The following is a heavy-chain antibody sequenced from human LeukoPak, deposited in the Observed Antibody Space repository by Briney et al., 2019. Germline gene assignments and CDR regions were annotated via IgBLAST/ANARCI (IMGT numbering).Heavy chain of an antibody. J-gene: IGHJ4*02. CDR2: IIPIFGTA. CDR3: ARAHCSSTSCYLTGAYYFDY. CDR1: GGTFSSYI. V-gene: IGHV1-69*05. Sequence: VASVKVSCKASGGTFSSYIICCVRHAPGQGLEWMGGIIPIFGTANYAQKFQGRVTITTDESTSTAYMELSSLRSEDTAVYYCARAHCSSTSCYLTGAYYFDYWGQGTLVTVSS. D-gene: IGHD2-2*01.